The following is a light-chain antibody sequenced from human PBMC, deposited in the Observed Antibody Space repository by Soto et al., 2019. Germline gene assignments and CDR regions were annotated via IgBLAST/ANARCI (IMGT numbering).Light chain of an antibody. CDR1: QSVSSNY. V-gene: IGKV3-20*01. Sequence: EIVLTQSPGTLSLPPGERATLSCRASQSVSSNYLAWYQQTPGQAPRLLIYGASSRATGIPDRFSGGGSGTDFTLTISRLEPEDFAVYYCQQYGTSPLTFGGGTMVEIK. CDR3: QQYGTSPLT. J-gene: IGKJ4*01. CDR2: GAS.